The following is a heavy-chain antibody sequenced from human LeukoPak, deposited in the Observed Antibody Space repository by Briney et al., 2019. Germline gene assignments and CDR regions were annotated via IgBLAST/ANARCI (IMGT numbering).Heavy chain of an antibody. CDR3: ARSADGYNYYFDY. CDR2: IYPGDSDT. J-gene: IGHJ4*02. D-gene: IGHD5-24*01. V-gene: IGHV5-51*01. CDR1: GYSFTTYW. Sequence: GESLKISCKGSGYSFTTYWIGWVRQMPGKGLEWMGIIYPGDSDTRYSPSFQGQITISADKSISTAYLQRSSLKASDTAMDYCARSADGYNYYFDYWGQGTLVTVSS.